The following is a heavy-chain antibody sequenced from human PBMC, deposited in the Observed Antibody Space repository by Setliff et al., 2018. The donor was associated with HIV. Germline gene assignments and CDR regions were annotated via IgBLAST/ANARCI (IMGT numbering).Heavy chain of an antibody. CDR2: IYTSEST. CDR3: ARGGSGSPFDY. J-gene: IGHJ4*02. CDR1: GGSISSGSYY. V-gene: IGHV4-61*02. D-gene: IGHD1-26*01. Sequence: PSETLSLTCTVSGGSISSGSYYWSWIRQPAGKGLEWIGRIYTSESTNYNPSLKSRVTISVDTSKNQFSLKLSSVTAADTAVYYCARGGSGSPFDYWGQGTLVTV.